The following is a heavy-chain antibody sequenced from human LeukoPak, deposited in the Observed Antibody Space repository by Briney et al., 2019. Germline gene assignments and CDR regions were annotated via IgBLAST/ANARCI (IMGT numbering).Heavy chain of an antibody. CDR1: GFTFSSYS. Sequence: PGGSLRLSCAASGFTFSSYSMNWVRQAPGKGLEWVSSISSSSSYIYYADSVKGRFTISRDNAKNSLYLQMNSLRAEDTAVYYCARDGAYYDSSGSPRRPPPYYYYGMDVWGQGTTVTVPS. J-gene: IGHJ6*02. V-gene: IGHV3-21*01. CDR3: ARDGAYYDSSGSPRRPPPYYYYGMDV. CDR2: ISSSSSYI. D-gene: IGHD3-22*01.